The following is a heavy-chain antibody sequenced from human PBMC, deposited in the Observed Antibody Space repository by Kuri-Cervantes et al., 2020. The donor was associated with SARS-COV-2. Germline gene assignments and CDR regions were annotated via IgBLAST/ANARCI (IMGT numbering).Heavy chain of an antibody. CDR1: GFTFRDYY. V-gene: IGHV3-30*03. CDR3: AAERYEWLAYAYYFDL. CDR2: ISYDETYK. D-gene: IGHD6-19*01. Sequence: GESLKISCVASGFTFRDYYMSWIRQAPGKGLEWVALISYDETYKYYADSVEGRFTISRDNSENTLYLQMNSLRAEDTAMYYCAAERYEWLAYAYYFDLWGQGTLVTVSS. J-gene: IGHJ4*02.